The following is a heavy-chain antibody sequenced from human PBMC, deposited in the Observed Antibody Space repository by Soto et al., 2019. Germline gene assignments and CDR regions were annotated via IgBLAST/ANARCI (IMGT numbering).Heavy chain of an antibody. CDR2: INAGNGNT. J-gene: IGHJ4*02. CDR1: GYTFTSYA. Sequence: QVQLVQSGAEEKEPEASVKVSCKASGYTFTSYAMHWVRQAPGQRLEWMGWINAGNGNTKYSQKFQGRVTITRDTSASTAYMELSSLRSEDTAVYYCARSIVVVTALDYWGQGTLVTVSS. CDR3: ARSIVVVTALDY. V-gene: IGHV1-3*05. D-gene: IGHD2-21*02.